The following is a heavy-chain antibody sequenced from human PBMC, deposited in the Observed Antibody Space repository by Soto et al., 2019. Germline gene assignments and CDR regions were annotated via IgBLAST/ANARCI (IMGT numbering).Heavy chain of an antibody. D-gene: IGHD3-3*01. CDR1: GFTFSSYC. CDR2: INSDGSST. Sequence: EVQLVESGGGLVQPGGSLRLSCAASGFTFSSYCMHWVRQAPGKGLVWVSRINSDGSSTSYADSVKGRFTISRDNAENTLCLQMNSLRAEDTAVYYCATVGTLGVVIPYYYYYYMDVWGKGTTVTVSS. CDR3: ATVGTLGVVIPYYYYYYMDV. J-gene: IGHJ6*03. V-gene: IGHV3-74*01.